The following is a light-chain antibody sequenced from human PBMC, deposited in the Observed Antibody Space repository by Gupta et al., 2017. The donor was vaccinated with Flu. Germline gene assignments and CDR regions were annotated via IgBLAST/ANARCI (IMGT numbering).Light chain of an antibody. J-gene: IGLJ2*01. CDR3: NSRESTDNNQVV. CDR1: SLRDCY. V-gene: IGLV3-19*01. CDR2: DNN. Sequence: QTISTTCQGGSLRDCYASCYQQKPDQAPGLVLYDNNSRLFGIPPRFSCSSSGNTAALTITGAPAEDEAAYYCNSRESTDNNQVVFGGGTKLTVL.